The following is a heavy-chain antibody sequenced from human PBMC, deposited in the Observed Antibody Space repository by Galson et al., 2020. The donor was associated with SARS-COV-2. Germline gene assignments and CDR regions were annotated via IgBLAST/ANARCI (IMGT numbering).Heavy chain of an antibody. D-gene: IGHD3-22*01. CDR1: GGSISSGGYY. V-gene: IGHV4-31*03. Sequence: SATLSLTCTVPGGSISSGGYYWSWIRPHQGQGLVWIGYLYYTGSTYYNPSLKSRVTISVDTSKNQFSLKLSSVTAADTAVYSCARAAAGYYYDSTWDIWGQGTMVTVSS. J-gene: IGHJ3*02. CDR3: ARAAAGYYYDSTWDI. CDR2: LYYTGST.